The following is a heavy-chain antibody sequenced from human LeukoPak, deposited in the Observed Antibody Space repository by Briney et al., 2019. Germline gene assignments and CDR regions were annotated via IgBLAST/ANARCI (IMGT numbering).Heavy chain of an antibody. V-gene: IGHV4-59*01. J-gene: IGHJ4*02. CDR1: GGSISSYY. Sequence: SETLSLTCTVSGGSISSYYWSWIRQPPGKGLEWVGYIYYSGSTNYNPSLKSRVTISVDTSKNQFSLKLSSGTAAVTAVYYCASLSGSSRDYWGQGTLVSVSS. D-gene: IGHD1-26*01. CDR3: ASLSGSSRDY. CDR2: IYYSGST.